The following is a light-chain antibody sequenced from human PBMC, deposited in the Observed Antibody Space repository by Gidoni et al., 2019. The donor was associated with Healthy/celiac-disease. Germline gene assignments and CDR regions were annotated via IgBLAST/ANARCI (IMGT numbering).Light chain of an antibody. V-gene: IGKV1-39*01. CDR1: QIISSY. J-gene: IGKJ1*01. CDR3: QQSYSTHWT. CDR2: ASS. Sequence: DIQITQSPSSLSASVGDRVTITCRASQIISSYLNWYQQKPGKAPKLLIYASSSLQSGVPSRFSGSGSGTDLTITISSMQPEDFATYYCQQSYSTHWTFGQGTKVEIK.